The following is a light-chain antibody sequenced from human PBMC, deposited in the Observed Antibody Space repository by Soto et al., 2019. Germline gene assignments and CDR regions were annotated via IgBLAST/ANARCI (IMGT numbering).Light chain of an antibody. CDR1: QSISNW. J-gene: IGKJ1*01. CDR2: KAS. V-gene: IGKV1-5*03. CDR3: QQDDTYPRT. Sequence: DFQMTQSPSTLSASVGDRVTITCRASQSISNWLAWYQQKPGKAPKLLIFKASTLESGVPSRFSGSGSGTEFTLNISSLQPDDFATYHCQQDDTYPRTFGQGTKVDIK.